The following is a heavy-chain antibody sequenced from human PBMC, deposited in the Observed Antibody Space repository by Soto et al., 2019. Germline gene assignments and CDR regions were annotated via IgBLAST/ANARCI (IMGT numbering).Heavy chain of an antibody. CDR1: GGSFRGYY. CDR2: INHSGST. D-gene: IGHD2-2*01. Sequence: PSETLSLTCPVYGGSFRGYYWRWIRQPPGKELEWIGEINHSGSTNYNPSPKSRVTIAGDTSKNQCALKLSSVTAADTAVYYCARGMRYCSSTRCYVSYYYYYYYMDVWGKGTTVTVSS. CDR3: ARGMRYCSSTRCYVSYYYYYYYMDV. V-gene: IGHV4-34*01. J-gene: IGHJ6*03.